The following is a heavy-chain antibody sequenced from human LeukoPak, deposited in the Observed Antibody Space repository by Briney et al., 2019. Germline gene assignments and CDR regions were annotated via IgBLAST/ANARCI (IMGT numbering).Heavy chain of an antibody. CDR1: GYTLTEFS. V-gene: IGHV1-24*01. CDR2: FDPEDGTT. CDR3: TRGASMNRGIIIYYFDY. Sequence: ASVKVSCKVSGYTLTEFSMHWVRQAPGKGLEWMGGFDPEDGTTIYAQKFQGRVTMTEDTSTDTAYMELSSLTSEDAAIYYRTRGASMNRGIIIYYFDYWGQGTLVTVSS. J-gene: IGHJ4*02. D-gene: IGHD3-10*01.